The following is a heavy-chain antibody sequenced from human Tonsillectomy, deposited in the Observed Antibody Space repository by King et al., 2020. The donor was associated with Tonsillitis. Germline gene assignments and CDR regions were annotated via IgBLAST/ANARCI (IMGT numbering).Heavy chain of an antibody. V-gene: IGHV1-46*01. CDR3: ARVGQWLPIDY. CDR2: INPSGGST. D-gene: IGHD5-12*01. CDR1: GYTFTSYF. Sequence: LQLVQSGAEVKKPGASVKVSCKASGYTFTSYFIHWVRQAPGQGLEWMGLINPSGGSTSYAQKFQGRVTMTRDTSTSTVYMELSSLRSEDTAVYYCARVGQWLPIDYWGQGTLVTVSS. J-gene: IGHJ4*02.